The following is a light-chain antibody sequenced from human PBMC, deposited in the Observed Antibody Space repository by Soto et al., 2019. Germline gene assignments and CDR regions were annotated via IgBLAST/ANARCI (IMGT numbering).Light chain of an antibody. CDR3: SSYTSMTTLV. CDR2: EVS. Sequence: QSALTQPASVSGSLGQSITISCTGTTSGVGGYNFVSWYQHHPGKAPKIIIFEVSDRPSGVSNRFSGSKSGSTASLTISGLQSEDEADYYCSSYTSMTTLVFGTGTKLTVL. J-gene: IGLJ1*01. CDR1: TSGVGGYNF. V-gene: IGLV2-14*01.